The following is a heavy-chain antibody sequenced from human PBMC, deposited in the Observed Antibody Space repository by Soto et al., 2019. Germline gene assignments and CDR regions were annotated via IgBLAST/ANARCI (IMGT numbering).Heavy chain of an antibody. CDR3: ASGYSYGPYGMDV. CDR1: GFTFSSYA. Sequence: PGGSLRLSCAASGFTFSSYAMHWVRQAPGKGLEYVSAISSNGGSTYYANSVKGRFTISRDNSKNTLYLQMGSLRAEDMAVYYCASGYSYGPYGMDVWGQGTTVTVSS. J-gene: IGHJ6*02. D-gene: IGHD5-18*01. V-gene: IGHV3-64*01. CDR2: ISSNGGST.